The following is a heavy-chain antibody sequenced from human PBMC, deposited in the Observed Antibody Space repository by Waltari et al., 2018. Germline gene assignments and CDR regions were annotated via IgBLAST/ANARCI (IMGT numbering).Heavy chain of an antibody. D-gene: IGHD6-6*01. J-gene: IGHJ6*02. V-gene: IGHV4-59*01. Sequence: QVQLQESGPGLVKPSETLSLTCTVSGGSISSYYWSWIRQPPGKGLEWIGYIYYSGSTNYNPSLKSRVTISVDTSKNQFSLKLSSVTAADTAVYYCARLSSSLGYYYYGMDVWGQGTTVTVSS. CDR1: GGSISSYY. CDR3: ARLSSSLGYYYYGMDV. CDR2: IYYSGST.